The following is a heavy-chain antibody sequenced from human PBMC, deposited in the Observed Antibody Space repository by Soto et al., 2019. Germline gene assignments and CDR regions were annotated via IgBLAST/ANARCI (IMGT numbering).Heavy chain of an antibody. CDR2: IYWDDAK. D-gene: IGHD3-16*01. CDR3: VHKGEGDRILDF. V-gene: IGHV2-5*02. CDR1: GFSLNTRGVG. Sequence: QITLKESGPTLVKPTQTLTLTCTFSGFSLNTRGVGVGWIRQPPGKALEWLTLIYWDDAKEYSPSLKSRLTITKDTSKNQVVLIMTNMDPVDTATYDCVHKGEGDRILDFWGQGALVTVSS. J-gene: IGHJ4*02.